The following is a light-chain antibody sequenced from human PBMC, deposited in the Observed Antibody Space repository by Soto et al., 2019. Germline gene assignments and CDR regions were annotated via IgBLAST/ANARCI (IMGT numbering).Light chain of an antibody. CDR1: SSDVGGYKY. V-gene: IGLV2-14*01. CDR2: EVS. J-gene: IGLJ2*01. CDR3: SSYTSSSTLV. Sequence: QSVLTQPASVSGSPGQSITISCTGTSSDVGGYKYVSWYQQYPGKAPKVMIYEVSKRPSWISNRFSGSKSGNTASLTISGLQAEDEADYYCSSYTSSSTLVFGGGTKLTVL.